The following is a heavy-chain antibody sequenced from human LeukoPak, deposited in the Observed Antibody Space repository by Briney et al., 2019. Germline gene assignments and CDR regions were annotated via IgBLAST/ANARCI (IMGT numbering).Heavy chain of an antibody. CDR3: ASMGMYDFWSGYQYYFDY. D-gene: IGHD3-3*01. CDR1: GFTFRSYS. Sequence: GGSLRLSCAASGFTFRSYSMNWVRQAPGQGLEWVSYISSSTSTIYYADSVKGRFTISRDNAKNSLYLQMNSLRDEDTAVYYCASMGMYDFWSGYQYYFDYWGQGTLVTVSS. J-gene: IGHJ4*02. CDR2: ISSSTSTI. V-gene: IGHV3-48*02.